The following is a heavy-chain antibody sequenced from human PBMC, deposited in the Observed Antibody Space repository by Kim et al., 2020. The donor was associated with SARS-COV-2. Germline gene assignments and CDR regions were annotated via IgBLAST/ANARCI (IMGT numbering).Heavy chain of an antibody. Sequence: GGYLRLSCAASGFTFSSYGMHWVRQAPGKGLEWVAVISYDGSNKYYADSVKGRFTISRDNSKNTLYLQMNSLRAEDTAVYYCAKGPDILTNLQHWGQGTLVTVSS. CDR3: AKGPDILTNLQH. D-gene: IGHD3-9*01. CDR1: GFTFSSYG. V-gene: IGHV3-30*18. J-gene: IGHJ1*01. CDR2: ISYDGSNK.